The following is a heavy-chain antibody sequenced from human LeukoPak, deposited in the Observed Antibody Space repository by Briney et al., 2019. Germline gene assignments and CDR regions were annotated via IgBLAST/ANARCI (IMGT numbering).Heavy chain of an antibody. V-gene: IGHV3-23*01. D-gene: IGHD5-18*01. J-gene: IGHJ4*02. CDR2: VGGSGSLT. CDR3: AKDRMTGYSIFH. CDR1: AFTFSTYA. Sequence: GGSLRLSCAASAFTFSTYAMSWVRQAPGKGLEWVSSVGGSGSLTYYADSVKGRFTISRDNSKNTLYLQMDSLRAEDTAVYYCAKDRMTGYSIFHWGQGTLVTVSS.